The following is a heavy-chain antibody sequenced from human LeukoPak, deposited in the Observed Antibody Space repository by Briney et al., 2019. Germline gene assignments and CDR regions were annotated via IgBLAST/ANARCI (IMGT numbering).Heavy chain of an antibody. V-gene: IGHV3-23*01. D-gene: IGHD2-2*01. Sequence: GGSLRLSCAASGFTFSSYAMSWVRQAPGKGLEWVSAISGSGGSTYYADSVKGRFTISRDNSRNTLYLQMNSLRAEDTAVYYCAKGIRTSCCNDAFDVWGQGTMVTASS. CDR3: AKGIRTSCCNDAFDV. CDR2: ISGSGGST. CDR1: GFTFSSYA. J-gene: IGHJ3*01.